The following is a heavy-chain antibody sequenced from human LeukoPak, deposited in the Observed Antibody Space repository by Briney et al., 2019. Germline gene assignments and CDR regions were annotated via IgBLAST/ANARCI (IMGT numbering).Heavy chain of an antibody. CDR3: AKVAMIVVVITVFDY. D-gene: IGHD3-22*01. CDR1: EFTFSSYV. Sequence: GGSLRLSCAASEFTFSSYVMAWVRQAPGKGLEWVSTITPGGGTYYADSVKGRFTISRDNSKNTLYLQMNSLTAEDTAIYYCAKVAMIVVVITVFDYWGQGTLVTVSS. V-gene: IGHV3-23*01. CDR2: ITPGGGT. J-gene: IGHJ4*02.